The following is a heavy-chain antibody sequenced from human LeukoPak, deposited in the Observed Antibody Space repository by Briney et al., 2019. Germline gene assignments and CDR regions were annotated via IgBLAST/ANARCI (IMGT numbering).Heavy chain of an antibody. V-gene: IGHV3-7*01. CDR3: AREFEGKKGLAAAGIDY. J-gene: IGHJ4*02. Sequence: PGGSLRLSCAASGFTFSNYWVTWVRQAPGKGLEWVANIKQDGSEKYYVDSVKGRFTISRDNAKDSLSLQMNSLRDDDTAVYYCAREFEGKKGLAAAGIDYWGQGTLVTVSS. CDR1: GFTFSNYW. CDR2: IKQDGSEK. D-gene: IGHD6-13*01.